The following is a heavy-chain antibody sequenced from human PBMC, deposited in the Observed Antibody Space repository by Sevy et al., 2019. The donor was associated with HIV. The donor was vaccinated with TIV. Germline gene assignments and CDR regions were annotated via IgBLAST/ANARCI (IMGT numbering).Heavy chain of an antibody. CDR1: GFTFSGYS. D-gene: IGHD3-3*01. CDR3: VREGIGGARDFDY. V-gene: IGHV3-48*02. J-gene: IGHJ4*02. CDR2: ISSISSPT. Sequence: GGSLRLSCTASGFTFSGYSMNWVRQAPGKGLEWVSYISSISSPTYYVDSVKGRFTISRDNAKNSLYLQMNSLRDEDTAVYYGVREGIGGARDFDYWGQGTLVTVSS.